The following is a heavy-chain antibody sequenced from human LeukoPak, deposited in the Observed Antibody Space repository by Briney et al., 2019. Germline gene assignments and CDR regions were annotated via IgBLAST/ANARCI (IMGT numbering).Heavy chain of an antibody. D-gene: IGHD6-19*01. V-gene: IGHV3-48*04. Sequence: GGSLRLSCVASGFTFSTYSMNWVRQAPGKGLEWVSYISSGSSPIYYADSVKGRFTISRDNAKNSLYLQMNSLRAEDTAVYYCARLGGWPLIAAGPIDYWGQGTLVTVSS. CDR3: ARLGGWPLIAAGPIDY. CDR1: GFTFSTYS. J-gene: IGHJ4*02. CDR2: ISSGSSPI.